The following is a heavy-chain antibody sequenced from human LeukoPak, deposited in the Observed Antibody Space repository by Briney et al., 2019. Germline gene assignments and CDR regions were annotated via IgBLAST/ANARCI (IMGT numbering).Heavy chain of an antibody. V-gene: IGHV4-4*08. CDR1: GGSINSYY. CDR3: AREYYSTLTGHLKAFHM. D-gene: IGHD3-9*01. CDR2: IYTRGST. Sequence: SETLSLTCTVSGGSINSYYWSWIRQPPGKGLEWIGRIYTRGSTNYNPSLKSRVTISVDTSKNQLSLRLSSVTAADTAVYYCAREYYSTLTGHLKAFHMWGQGTMVTVSS. J-gene: IGHJ3*02.